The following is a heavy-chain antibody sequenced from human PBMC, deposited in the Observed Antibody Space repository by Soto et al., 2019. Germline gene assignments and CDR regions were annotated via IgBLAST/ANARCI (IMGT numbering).Heavy chain of an antibody. D-gene: IGHD6-13*01. CDR1: GFTFSSYG. Sequence: GGSLRLSCAASGFTFSSYGMHWVRQAPGKGLEWVAVISYDGSNKYYADSVKGRFTISRDNSKNTLYLQMNSLRAEDTAVYYCAKVNAGYSSSWYVFDYWGQGTLVTVSS. CDR2: ISYDGSNK. V-gene: IGHV3-30*18. J-gene: IGHJ4*02. CDR3: AKVNAGYSSSWYVFDY.